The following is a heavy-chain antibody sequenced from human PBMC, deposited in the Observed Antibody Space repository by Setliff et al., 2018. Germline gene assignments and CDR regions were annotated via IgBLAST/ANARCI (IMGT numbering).Heavy chain of an antibody. CDR2: IYTDGST. V-gene: IGHV4-59*11. D-gene: IGHD5-12*01. Sequence: SETLSLTCTVSGGSISSHYWSWIRQPPGKGMECIGRIYTDGSTKYNPSLNSRVTLSVDTSKNQFSLKLRSVTAADTAVYYCARGGTFRYFDFWGQGAPVTVSS. CDR3: ARGGTFRYFDF. CDR1: GGSISSHY. J-gene: IGHJ4*02.